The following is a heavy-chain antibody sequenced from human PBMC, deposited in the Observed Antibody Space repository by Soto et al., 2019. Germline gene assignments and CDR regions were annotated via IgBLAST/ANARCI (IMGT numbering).Heavy chain of an antibody. CDR3: ARTGSDNYYIDYFDY. V-gene: IGHV3-23*01. D-gene: IGHD3-10*01. CDR1: GFTFKSNS. J-gene: IGHJ4*02. Sequence: GGSLRLSCVASGFTFKSNSMSWVRQPPGKGLEWVSAISGSSDYIYYSDSVKGRFTISRDNSKNTLYLQMNSLRAEDTAEYYCARTGSDNYYIDYFDYWGQGTLVTVSS. CDR2: ISGSSDYI.